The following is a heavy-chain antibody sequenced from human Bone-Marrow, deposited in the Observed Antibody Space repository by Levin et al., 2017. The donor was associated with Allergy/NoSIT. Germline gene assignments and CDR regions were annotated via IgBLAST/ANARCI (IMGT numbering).Heavy chain of an antibody. Sequence: GESLKISCKTSSDSLAKYWIGWVRQMPGKGLEWMVIIYPGDSDTRYNPSFQALITISADKSISTAYLQWSSLKTSDTATYYCARGSDISGYYFDFWGQGTLVTVSS. D-gene: IGHD3-22*01. CDR3: ARGSDISGYYFDF. CDR1: SDSLAKYW. CDR2: IYPGDSDT. V-gene: IGHV5-51*01. J-gene: IGHJ4*02.